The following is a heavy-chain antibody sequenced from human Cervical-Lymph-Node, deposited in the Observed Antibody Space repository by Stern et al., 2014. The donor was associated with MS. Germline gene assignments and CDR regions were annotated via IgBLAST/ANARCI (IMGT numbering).Heavy chain of an antibody. CDR1: GFTFRNYA. J-gene: IGHJ4*01. CDR3: ARSAYSDY. CDR2: ISDDGDKN. V-gene: IGHV3-30-3*01. Sequence: VQLVASGGGVVQSGRSLRLSCVASGFTFRNYAMHWVRQAPGKGLEWVAVISDDGDKNYYADSVRGRFTVSRNNSNNTLYLQMSSLRPDDTATYYCARSAYSDYWGQGSLVTVSS.